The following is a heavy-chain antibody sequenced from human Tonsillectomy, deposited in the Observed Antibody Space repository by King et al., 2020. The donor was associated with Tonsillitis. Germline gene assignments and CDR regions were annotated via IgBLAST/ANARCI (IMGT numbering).Heavy chain of an antibody. V-gene: IGHV3-13*01. CDR1: GFTFSSYD. J-gene: IGHJ4*02. CDR2: IGTAGDT. D-gene: IGHD1-26*01. Sequence: VQLVESGGGLVQPGGSLRLSCAASGFTFSSYDMHWVRQATGKGLEWVSAIGTAGDTYHAGSVKGRFTISRENAKNSLYFQMNSLRAEDTAVYYCARSYYSDFFDYWGQGTLVTVSS. CDR3: ARSYYSDFFDY.